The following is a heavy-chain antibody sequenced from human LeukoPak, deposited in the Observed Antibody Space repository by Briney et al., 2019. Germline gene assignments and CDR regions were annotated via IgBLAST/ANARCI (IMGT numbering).Heavy chain of an antibody. J-gene: IGHJ4*02. CDR3: VKDSYGSYPGGVFDY. CDR2: ISSNGGST. Sequence: PGGSLRLSCSASGFTFSSYAMHWVRQAPGKGLEYVSAISSNGGSTYYADSVKGRFTISRDNSKNTLYLQMSSLRAEDTAVYYYVKDSYGSYPGGVFDYWGQGTLVTVSS. D-gene: IGHD1-26*01. V-gene: IGHV3-64D*06. CDR1: GFTFSSYA.